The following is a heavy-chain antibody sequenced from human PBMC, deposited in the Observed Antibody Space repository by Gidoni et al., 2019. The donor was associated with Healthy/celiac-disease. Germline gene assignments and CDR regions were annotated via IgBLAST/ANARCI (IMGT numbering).Heavy chain of an antibody. Sequence: QVQLVQSGAEVKKPGASVKVSCKASGHTFTSYAMHWVRQAPGQGLEWMGWINAGNGNTKYSQKFQGRVTITRDTSASTAYMELSSLRSEDTAVYYCARTIHLGIAAAFDYWGQGTLVTVSS. J-gene: IGHJ4*02. D-gene: IGHD6-13*01. CDR3: ARTIHLGIAAAFDY. CDR1: GHTFTSYA. V-gene: IGHV1-3*01. CDR2: INAGNGNT.